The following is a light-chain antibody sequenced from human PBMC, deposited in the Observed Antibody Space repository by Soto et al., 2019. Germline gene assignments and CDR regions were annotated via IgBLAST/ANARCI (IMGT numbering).Light chain of an antibody. J-gene: IGLJ2*01. CDR2: RNN. Sequence: QPVLTQPPSASGTPGQRVTISCSGSSSNIGSNYVYWYQQLPGTAPKLLIYRNNQRPSGVPDRFSGSKSGTSASLAISGLRSEDEDDYYCAAWDDSLSVVFGGGTKVTVL. CDR1: SSNIGSNY. V-gene: IGLV1-47*01. CDR3: AAWDDSLSVV.